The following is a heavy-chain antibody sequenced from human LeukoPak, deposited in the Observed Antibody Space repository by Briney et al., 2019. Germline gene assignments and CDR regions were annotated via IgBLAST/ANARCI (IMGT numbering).Heavy chain of an antibody. CDR1: GGSISSGGYY. Sequence: TLSLTCTVSGGSISSGGYYWSWIRQHPGKGLEWIGYIYYSGSTYYNPSLKSRVTISVDTSKNQFSLKLSSVTAADTAVYYCARDYSSSSGWFDPWGQGTLVTVSS. J-gene: IGHJ5*02. CDR3: ARDYSSSSGWFDP. CDR2: IYYSGST. D-gene: IGHD6-6*01. V-gene: IGHV4-31*03.